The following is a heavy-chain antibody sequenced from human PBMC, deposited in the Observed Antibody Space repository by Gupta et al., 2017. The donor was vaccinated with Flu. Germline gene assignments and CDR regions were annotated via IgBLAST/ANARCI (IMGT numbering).Heavy chain of an antibody. CDR3: ARGVPSTIVAAAFHLDY. CDR1: FNNYA. CDR2: IIPIFDTS. V-gene: IGHV1-69*06. Sequence: FNNYATCWVRQAPEQGLEWMGVIIPIFDTSNSAQKFQGRVTITADKSTSTAYMELSSLRSEDTAVYYCARGVPSTIVAAAFHLDYWGQGTLVTVSS. D-gene: IGHD2-21*01. J-gene: IGHJ4*02.